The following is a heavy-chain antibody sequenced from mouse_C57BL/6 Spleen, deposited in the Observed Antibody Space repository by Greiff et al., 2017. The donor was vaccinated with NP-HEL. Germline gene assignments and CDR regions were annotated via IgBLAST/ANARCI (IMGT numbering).Heavy chain of an antibody. CDR3: ARENGLY. Sequence: VKQRTGQGLEWIGDIYPGSGSTNYNEKFKSKATLTVDTSSSTAYMQLSSLTSEDSAVYYCARENGLYWGQGTLVTVSA. J-gene: IGHJ3*01. V-gene: IGHV1-55*01. CDR2: IYPGSGST.